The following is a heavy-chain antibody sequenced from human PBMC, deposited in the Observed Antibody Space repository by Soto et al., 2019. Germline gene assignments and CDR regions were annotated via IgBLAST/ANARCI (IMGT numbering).Heavy chain of an antibody. V-gene: IGHV1-69*01. CDR1: GGTFSSYA. D-gene: IGHD6-19*01. Sequence: QVQLVQSGAEVKKPGSSVKVSCKASGGTFSSYAISWVRQAPGQGLEWMGGIIPIFGTANYAQKFQGRVTITADESTSTAYMELSILRSEDTAVYYCARDAVAVAGTVWFDPWGQGTLVTVSS. CDR3: ARDAVAVAGTVWFDP. J-gene: IGHJ5*02. CDR2: IIPIFGTA.